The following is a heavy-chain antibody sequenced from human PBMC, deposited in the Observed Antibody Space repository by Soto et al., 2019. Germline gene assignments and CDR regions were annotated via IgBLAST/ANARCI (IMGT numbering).Heavy chain of an antibody. D-gene: IGHD5-18*01. J-gene: IGHJ6*02. CDR1: GYSFTSYW. V-gene: IGHV5-51*01. CDR2: IYPGDSDT. CDR3: ARHGGYGQGYYYYYGMDV. Sequence: GESLKISCKGSGYSFTSYWIGWVRQMPGKGLEWMGIIYPGDSDTRYSPSFQGQVTISADKSISTAHLQWSSLKASDTAMYYCARHGGYGQGYYYYYGMDVWGQGTTVTVSS.